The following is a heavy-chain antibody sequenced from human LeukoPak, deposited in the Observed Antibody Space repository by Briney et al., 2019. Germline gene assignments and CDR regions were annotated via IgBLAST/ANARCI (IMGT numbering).Heavy chain of an antibody. J-gene: IGHJ4*02. V-gene: IGHV3-30*03. Sequence: GGSLRLSCAASGFTFSSYGMHWVRQAPGKGLEWVAVISYDGSNKYYADSVKGRFTISRDNSKNTLYLQMNSLRAEDTAVYYCARVRGYCSSTSCFNFDYWGQGTLVTVSS. D-gene: IGHD2-2*01. CDR3: ARVRGYCSSTSCFNFDY. CDR1: GFTFSSYG. CDR2: ISYDGSNK.